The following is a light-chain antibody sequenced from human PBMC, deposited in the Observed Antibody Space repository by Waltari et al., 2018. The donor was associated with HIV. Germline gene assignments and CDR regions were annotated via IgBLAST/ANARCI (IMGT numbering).Light chain of an antibody. Sequence: QSVLTQSPSASGTPGQRVTISCSGSSSNIGSNYVYWYQQLPGTAPKLLLHRNNQRPSGAPARFSGSKSGTSASLAISGLRSEDEAHYYCATWTDSLSGVVFGGGTKLRVL. J-gene: IGLJ2*01. CDR3: ATWTDSLSGVV. CDR1: SSNIGSNY. CDR2: RNN. V-gene: IGLV1-47*01.